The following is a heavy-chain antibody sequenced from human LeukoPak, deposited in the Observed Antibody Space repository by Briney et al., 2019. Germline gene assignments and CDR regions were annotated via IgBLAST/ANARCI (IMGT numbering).Heavy chain of an antibody. D-gene: IGHD2-21*02. CDR3: AIGVVVTGLLDY. Sequence: GASVKVSCKASGGTFSSYAISWVRQAPGQGLEWMGGIVPILGTANYAQKFQGRVTITTDESTSTAYMELSSLRSEDTAVYYCAIGVVVTGLLDYWGQGTLVTVSS. CDR2: IVPILGTA. J-gene: IGHJ4*02. V-gene: IGHV1-69*05. CDR1: GGTFSSYA.